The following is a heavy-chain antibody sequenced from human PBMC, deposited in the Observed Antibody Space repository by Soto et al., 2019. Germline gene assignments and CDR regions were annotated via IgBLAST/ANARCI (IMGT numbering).Heavy chain of an antibody. CDR2: IYYSGTT. Sequence: SETLSLICAVSGYSISSSNWWGWIRQPPGKGLEWIGYIYYSGTTHYNPSLKSRVTMSVDTSKNQFSLKLTSVTAVDTAVYYCARREIKGPIAYWGQGTLVTVSS. CDR1: GYSISSSNW. D-gene: IGHD1-26*01. V-gene: IGHV4-28*01. CDR3: ARREIKGPIAY. J-gene: IGHJ4*02.